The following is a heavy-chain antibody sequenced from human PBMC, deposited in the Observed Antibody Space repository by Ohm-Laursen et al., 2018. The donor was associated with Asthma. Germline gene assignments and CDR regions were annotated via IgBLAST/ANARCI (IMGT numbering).Heavy chain of an antibody. CDR2: ISSSSSYI. J-gene: IGHJ6*02. Sequence: SLRLSCTASGFTFSSYSMNWVRQAPGKGLEWVSSISSSSSYIYYADSVKGRFTISRDNSKNTVYLQMHSLRAEDTAVYYCVRGLMGDSPYAFDVWGQGTTVTVSS. D-gene: IGHD3-16*01. V-gene: IGHV3-21*01. CDR3: VRGLMGDSPYAFDV. CDR1: GFTFSSYS.